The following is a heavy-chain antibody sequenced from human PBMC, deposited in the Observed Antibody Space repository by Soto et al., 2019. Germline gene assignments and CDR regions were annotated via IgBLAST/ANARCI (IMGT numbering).Heavy chain of an antibody. J-gene: IGHJ4*02. CDR2: LSTYSTNT. CDR3: ARWAGRVRDYGGPFDY. CDR1: GEFFTTYG. Sequence: VELVQSGAEVKNPGASVTVSCKASGEFFTTYGISWVRQAPGQGLEWMGWLSTYSTNTNYAPKFQGRLLLTADTSTTTADMELRSLRPDYAAVYYCARWAGRVRDYGGPFDYWCQGSLVTVSP. V-gene: IGHV1-18*04. D-gene: IGHD4-17*01.